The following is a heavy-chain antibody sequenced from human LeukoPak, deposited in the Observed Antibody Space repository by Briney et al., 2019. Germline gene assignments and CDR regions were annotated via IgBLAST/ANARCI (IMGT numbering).Heavy chain of an antibody. J-gene: IGHJ4*02. CDR3: ARGNGYNSAPLGY. CDR1: GGSFSGYY. D-gene: IGHD5-24*01. Sequence: SETLSPTCAVYGGSFSGYYWSWIRQPPGKGLEWIGEINHSGSTNYNPSFKSRVTISVDTSKNQFSLKLSSVTAADTAVYYCARGNGYNSAPLGYWGQGTLVTVSS. V-gene: IGHV4-34*01. CDR2: INHSGST.